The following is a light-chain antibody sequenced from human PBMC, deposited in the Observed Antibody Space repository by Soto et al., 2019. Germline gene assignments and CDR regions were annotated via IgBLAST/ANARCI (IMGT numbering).Light chain of an antibody. CDR3: QSYDSSLNGVV. CDR1: SSNIETNT. V-gene: IGLV1-44*01. J-gene: IGLJ2*01. Sequence: QSVLTQPPSASGTPGQRVTISCSGSSSNIETNTVDWYQHLPGTAPKVLIFNNNQRPSGVPDRFSGSKSGTSASLAISGLQSEDEADYYCQSYDSSLNGVVFGGGTKLTVL. CDR2: NNN.